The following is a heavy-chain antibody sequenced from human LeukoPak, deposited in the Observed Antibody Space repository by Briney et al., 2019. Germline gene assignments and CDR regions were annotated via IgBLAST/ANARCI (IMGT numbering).Heavy chain of an antibody. CDR1: GFTFSSSA. D-gene: IGHD6-19*01. Sequence: GGSPILSCAASGFTFSSSAMSWVRQAPGKGLEWVAVISYDGSNKYYADSVKGRFTISRDNSKNTLYLQMNSLRAEDAAVYYCARQCGSSGSRDINIDYWGQGTLVTVSS. V-gene: IGHV3-30-3*01. J-gene: IGHJ4*02. CDR3: ARQCGSSGSRDINIDY. CDR2: ISYDGSNK.